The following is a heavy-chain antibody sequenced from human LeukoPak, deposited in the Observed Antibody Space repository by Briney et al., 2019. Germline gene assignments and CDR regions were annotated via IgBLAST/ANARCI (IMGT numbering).Heavy chain of an antibody. V-gene: IGHV3-7*03. CDR2: IKQDGSEK. D-gene: IGHD1-14*01. Sequence: QTGGSLRLSCAASGFTFSSYWMSWVRQAPGKGLEWVANIKQDGSEKYYVDSVKGRFTISRDNAKNSLYPQMNSLRAEDTAVYYCAKGTPRRGYYYGMDVWGQGTTVTVSS. CDR3: AKGTPRRGYYYGMDV. CDR1: GFTFSSYW. J-gene: IGHJ6*02.